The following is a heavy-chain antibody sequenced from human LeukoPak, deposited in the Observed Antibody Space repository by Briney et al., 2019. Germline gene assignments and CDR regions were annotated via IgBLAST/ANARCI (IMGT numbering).Heavy chain of an antibody. D-gene: IGHD6-6*01. CDR3: ARGGSSSLDY. CDR2: TYYRSKWFT. CDR1: GDIVSSNSAA. J-gene: IGHJ4*02. Sequence: SQTLSLTCAISGDIVSSNSAAWNWIRQSPSRGLEWLGRTYYRSKWFTDYAESVRSRMTINPDTTKNQFSLKLSSVTAADTAVYYCARGGSSSLDYWGQGTLVTVSS. V-gene: IGHV6-1*01.